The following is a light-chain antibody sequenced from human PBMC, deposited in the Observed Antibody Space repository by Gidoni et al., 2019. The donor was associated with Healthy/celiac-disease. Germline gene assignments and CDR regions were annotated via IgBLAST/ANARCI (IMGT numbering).Light chain of an antibody. J-gene: IGKJ1*01. CDR1: QTVSSN. CDR2: GAS. Sequence: EIVMTQSPATLSVSPGERSTLSCRASQTVSSNLSWYQQKPGQEPSLLIYGASTRATGSPARFSGSGSGTEFTLTISSRQYEDVAVYYCRQYNNWHPWTFGQGTKVEIK. CDR3: RQYNNWHPWT. V-gene: IGKV3-15*01.